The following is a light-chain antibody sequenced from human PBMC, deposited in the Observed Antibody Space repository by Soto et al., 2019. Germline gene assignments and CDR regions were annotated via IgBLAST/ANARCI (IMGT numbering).Light chain of an antibody. CDR1: QRISTW. CDR2: EGS. Sequence: DIQMTQSPSTLSAFVGDRVTITCRASQRISTWVAWYQRKPGTAPRLLIYEGSSLESGVPSRFSGSGSGTEFSLTISGLQPDDSATYYCQHYSSFWTFGQGTKVDIK. J-gene: IGKJ1*01. V-gene: IGKV1-5*01. CDR3: QHYSSFWT.